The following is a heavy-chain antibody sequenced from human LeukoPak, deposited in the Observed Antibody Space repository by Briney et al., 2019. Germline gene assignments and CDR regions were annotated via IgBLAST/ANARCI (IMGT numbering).Heavy chain of an antibody. Sequence: GGSLRLSCAASGFSFSSYEMNWVRQAPGKGLEWVSYISTGGHTIYYADSVKGRFTISRDNAKNSLYLQMNSLRAEDTAIYYCARGSYYYGSGSRDPFDIWGQGTMVTVSS. CDR2: ISTGGHTI. CDR3: ARGSYYYGSGSRDPFDI. J-gene: IGHJ3*02. D-gene: IGHD3-10*01. V-gene: IGHV3-48*03. CDR1: GFSFSSYE.